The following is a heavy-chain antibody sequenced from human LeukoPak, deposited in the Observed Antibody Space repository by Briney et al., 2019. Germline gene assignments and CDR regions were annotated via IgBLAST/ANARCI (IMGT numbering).Heavy chain of an antibody. D-gene: IGHD3-22*01. J-gene: IGHJ5*01. CDR2: ITGSAESA. CDR1: GFTFRRNA. Sequence: GGSLRLSCAASGFTFRRNAMTWVRQAPGKGLEWVSTITGSAESAYYADYVKGRFSISRDNSKNTLHLQLKSLRAEDTAVYYCAKDESSGYYYLDSWGQGTLVTVSS. CDR3: AKDESSGYYYLDS. V-gene: IGHV3-23*01.